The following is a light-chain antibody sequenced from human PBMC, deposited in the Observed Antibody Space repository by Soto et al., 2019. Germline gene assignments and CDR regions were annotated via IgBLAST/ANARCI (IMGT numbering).Light chain of an antibody. CDR3: QQYGSSPT. V-gene: IGKV3-20*01. CDR1: QSVGNN. Sequence: DIVMTQSPATLSVSPGERATLSCRASQSVGNNLAWYQQKPGQAPRLLIHGASTRHSGIPDRFSGSGSGTDFTLTISRLEPEDFALYYCQQYGSSPTFGQGTKVDIK. CDR2: GAS. J-gene: IGKJ1*01.